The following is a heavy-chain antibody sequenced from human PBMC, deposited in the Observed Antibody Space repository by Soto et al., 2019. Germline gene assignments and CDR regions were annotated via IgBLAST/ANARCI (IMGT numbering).Heavy chain of an antibody. Sequence: QVQLVESGGGVVQPGRSLRLSCAASGFTFSSYAMHWVRQAPVKGLEWVAVISYDGSNKYYADSVKGRFTISRDNSKNSLYLQMNSLRAEDTAVYYCARGSGSSSRNYFDYWGQGTLVNVSS. D-gene: IGHD6-6*01. CDR2: ISYDGSNK. CDR1: GFTFSSYA. V-gene: IGHV3-30-3*01. CDR3: ARGSGSSSRNYFDY. J-gene: IGHJ4*02.